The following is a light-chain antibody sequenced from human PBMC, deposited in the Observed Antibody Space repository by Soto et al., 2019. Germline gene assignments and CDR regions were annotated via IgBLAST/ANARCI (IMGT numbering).Light chain of an antibody. CDR3: CSYTSSSINWV. Sequence: QAASVSGSPGQSITISCTGTSSDVGGYNYVSWYQQYPGKAPKLMIYEVNNRPSGVSNRFSGSKSGNTASLTISGLQAEDEADYYCCSYTSSSINWVFGGGTKLTVL. V-gene: IGLV2-14*01. CDR2: EVN. J-gene: IGLJ3*02. CDR1: SSDVGGYNY.